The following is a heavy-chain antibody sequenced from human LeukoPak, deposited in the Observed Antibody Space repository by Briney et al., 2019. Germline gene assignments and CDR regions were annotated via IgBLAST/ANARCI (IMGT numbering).Heavy chain of an antibody. Sequence: SQTLSLTCGVSGVSIRSAGYSFYWIRQYPGKGLEWIGHIYYSGSPSYNPSLKSRVTISMDPSKNHFSLNLTSVTAADTAVYYCARDGATGVFETWGQGTPVAVSS. V-gene: IGHV4-31*11. D-gene: IGHD3-3*01. J-gene: IGHJ5*02. CDR1: GVSIRSAGYS. CDR3: ARDGATGVFET. CDR2: IYYSGSP.